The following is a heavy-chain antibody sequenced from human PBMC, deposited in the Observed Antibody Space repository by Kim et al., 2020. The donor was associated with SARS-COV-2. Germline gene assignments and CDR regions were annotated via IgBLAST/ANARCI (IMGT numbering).Heavy chain of an antibody. V-gene: IGHV3-21*01. CDR1: GFTFSSYS. J-gene: IGHJ4*02. CDR3: ARVRAGYFDY. CDR2: ISSSSSYI. Sequence: VGSLRLSCAASGFTFSSYSMNWVRQAPGKGLEWVSSISSSSSYIYYADSVKGRFTISRDNAKNSLYLQMNSLRAEDTAVYYCARVRAGYFDYWGQGTLVTVSS.